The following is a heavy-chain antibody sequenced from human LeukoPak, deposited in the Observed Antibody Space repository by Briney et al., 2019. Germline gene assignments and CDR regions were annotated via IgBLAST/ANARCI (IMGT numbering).Heavy chain of an antibody. CDR3: ARDSGSYPLIGDVVY. D-gene: IGHD1-26*01. Sequence: GGSLRLSCAASGFTFSSYAMHWVRQAPGKGLEYVSAISSNGGSTYYANSVKGRFTISRDNSKNTLYLQMGSLRAEDMAVYYCARDSGSYPLIGDVVYWGQGTLVTVSS. J-gene: IGHJ4*02. CDR2: ISSNGGST. V-gene: IGHV3-64*01. CDR1: GFTFSSYA.